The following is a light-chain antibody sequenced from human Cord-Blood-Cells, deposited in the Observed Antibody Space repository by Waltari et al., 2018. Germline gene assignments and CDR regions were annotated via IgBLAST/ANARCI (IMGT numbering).Light chain of an antibody. CDR1: QSVSSY. V-gene: IGKV3-11*01. Sequence: EIVLTQSPATLSLSPGERATLSCRASQSVSSYLAWYQQKPGQAPRLLIYDASNRATGIPARFSGSGSETDFTLTISGLEPEDFAVYYCQQRSNWPTFGGGTKVEIK. CDR2: DAS. J-gene: IGKJ4*01. CDR3: QQRSNWPT.